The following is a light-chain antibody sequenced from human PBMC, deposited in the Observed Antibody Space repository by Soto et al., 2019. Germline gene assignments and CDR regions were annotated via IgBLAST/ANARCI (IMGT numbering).Light chain of an antibody. CDR1: NSNIGRYS. CDR3: AAWDDNLNGPL. CDR2: SDD. V-gene: IGLV1-44*01. J-gene: IGLJ3*02. Sequence: QSVLTQPPSLSGTPGQRVTISCSASNSNIGRYSLNWYQNFPGTAPKILIYSDDERPSGVPDRFSGSKSGTSASLAISGLQSEDEAEYYCAAWDDNLNGPLFGGGTKVTVL.